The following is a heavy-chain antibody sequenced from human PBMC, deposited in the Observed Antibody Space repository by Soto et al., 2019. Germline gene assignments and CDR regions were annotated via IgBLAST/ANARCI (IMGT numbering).Heavy chain of an antibody. CDR3: ARQQLLPFYYALDV. CDR2: IHYRGST. J-gene: IGHJ6*02. V-gene: IGHV4-59*01. D-gene: IGHD6-13*01. CDR1: GGSISGYY. Sequence: TLSLTCTVSGGSISGYYWSWIRQSPGKGLEYIGYIHYRGSTNYNPSLKSRVTMSVDTSRNQFSLKVNSVTAADTAVYYCARQQLLPFYYALDVWGQGTTVTVSS.